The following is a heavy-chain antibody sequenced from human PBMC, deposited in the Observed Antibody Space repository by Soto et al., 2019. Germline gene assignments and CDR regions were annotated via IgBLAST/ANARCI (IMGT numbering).Heavy chain of an antibody. V-gene: IGHV5-51*01. Sequence: GQSLKISWXGSGYSFTSCWIGRVRQVPGKGLVRMGIIYPGDSDTRYSPSFQGQVTMSADECISTAYLQWSSLKASDTAMYYCARQGLYYYDSSGYYVGYWGKRTKVTVSS. CDR2: IYPGDSDT. J-gene: IGHJ4*02. D-gene: IGHD3-22*01. CDR3: ARQGLYYYDSSGYYVGY. CDR1: GYSFTSCW.